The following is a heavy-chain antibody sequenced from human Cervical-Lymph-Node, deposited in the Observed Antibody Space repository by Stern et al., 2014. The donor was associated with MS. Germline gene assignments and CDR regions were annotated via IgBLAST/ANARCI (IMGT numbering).Heavy chain of an antibody. D-gene: IGHD3-10*01. CDR1: GGSFINNV. J-gene: IGHJ4*02. Sequence: VQLLESGAEVKKPGSSVKVSCQASGGSFINNVISWVRQAPGQGLEWMGGTIPIFGTALYAQKFRGRVTITADESTRTAYMELSSLRSDDTAVYFWARAASTTSSYNFWGPGTLVTVSS. CDR2: TIPIFGTA. CDR3: ARAASTTSSYNF. V-gene: IGHV1-69*01.